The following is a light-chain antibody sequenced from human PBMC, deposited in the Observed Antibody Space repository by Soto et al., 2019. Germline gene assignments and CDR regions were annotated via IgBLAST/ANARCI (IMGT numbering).Light chain of an antibody. Sequence: EIVLIQSPAPLSLSPGERATLYCRASQSVSSYLAWYQQKPGQAPRLLIYDASNRATGIPARFSGSGSVTDFTLTISSLESEDCAVYYCQQRSNWTGTFGQGTKLEIK. J-gene: IGKJ2*01. CDR2: DAS. CDR1: QSVSSY. V-gene: IGKV3-11*01. CDR3: QQRSNWTGT.